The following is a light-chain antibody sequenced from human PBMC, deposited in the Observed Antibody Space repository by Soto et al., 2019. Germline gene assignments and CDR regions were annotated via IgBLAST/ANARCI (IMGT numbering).Light chain of an antibody. V-gene: IGKV3-15*01. J-gene: IGKJ4*01. CDR2: GAS. CDR1: QTLNTN. CDR3: QQYNSCPPP. Sequence: FSASLSVAPGGRATLSCRASQTLNTNLAWYQQKPGQAPRLLIYGASTRATGIPARFSGSGSGTEFTLAISSLQSEDFAVYYCQQYNSCPPPFGGGTKVEI.